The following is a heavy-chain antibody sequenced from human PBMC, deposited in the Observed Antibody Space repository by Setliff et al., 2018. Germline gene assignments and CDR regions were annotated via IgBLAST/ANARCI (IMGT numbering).Heavy chain of an antibody. CDR1: GFTFSDYY. V-gene: IGHV3-11*04. J-gene: IGHJ4*02. CDR2: ITNSGGTI. CDR3: ARRIKEGNHFFDY. D-gene: IGHD2-15*01. Sequence: GSLRLSCAASGFTFSDYYMSWIRQAPGKGLEWVSYITNSGGTIYYADSVKGRFTISRDNAKNSLFLQMNSLRAEDTALYYCARRIKEGNHFFDYWGQGTLVTVSS.